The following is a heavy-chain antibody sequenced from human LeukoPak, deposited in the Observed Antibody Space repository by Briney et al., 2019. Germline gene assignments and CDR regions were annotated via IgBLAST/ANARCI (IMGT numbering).Heavy chain of an antibody. CDR3: ARDLVVLTGYSTYEDAFDI. V-gene: IGHV1-3*01. J-gene: IGHJ3*02. CDR2: INAGNGNT. D-gene: IGHD3-9*01. Sequence: ASVKVSCKASGYIFTSYAMHWVRQAPGQRLEWMGWINAGNGNTKYSQKFQGRVTITRDTSASTAYMELSSLRSEDTAVYYCARDLVVLTGYSTYEDAFDIWGQGTLVTVSS. CDR1: GYIFTSYA.